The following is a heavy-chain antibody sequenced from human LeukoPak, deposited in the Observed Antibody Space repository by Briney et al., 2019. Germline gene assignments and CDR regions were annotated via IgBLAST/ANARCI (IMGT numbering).Heavy chain of an antibody. CDR2: IKQDGSEQ. CDR1: GITFSSFW. V-gene: IGHV3-7*01. D-gene: IGHD6-19*01. J-gene: IGHJ4*02. CDR3: ARDRQWHTY. Sequence: GGTLRPSRAPTGITFSSFWMSWGREAPGTGLEWVANIKQDGSEQYYVDSVKGRFTISRDNAKNSLFLQMNSLRAEDTAVYYCARDRQWHTYWGQGTLVTVSS.